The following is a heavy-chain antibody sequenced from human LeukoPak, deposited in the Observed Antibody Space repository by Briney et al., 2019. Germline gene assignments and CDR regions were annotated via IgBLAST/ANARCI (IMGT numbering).Heavy chain of an antibody. CDR3: ARGLRNLGYSSP. J-gene: IGHJ5*02. V-gene: IGHV1-2*02. CDR1: GYTFTSYG. D-gene: IGHD6-19*01. CDR2: INPNSGGT. Sequence: RASVKVSCKASGYTFTSYGISWVRQAPGQGLEWMGWINPNSGGTNYAQKFQGRVTMTRDTSISTAYMELGRLRSDDTAVYYCARGLRNLGYSSPWGQGTLVTVSS.